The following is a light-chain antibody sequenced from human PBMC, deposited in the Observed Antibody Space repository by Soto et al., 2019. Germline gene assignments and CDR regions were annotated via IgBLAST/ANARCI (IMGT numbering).Light chain of an antibody. V-gene: IGLV1-40*01. J-gene: IGLJ1*01. CDR2: GDN. CDR1: TSNIGAPYD. Sequence: QSVLTRPPSVSGAPGQRVSISCTGSTSNIGAPYDVHWYQHLPGAAPKLLIYGDNNRPSGVPDRFSGSKSGTSASLAITSLQAEDEADYYCQSYDISLHNYVFGTGTKVTVL. CDR3: QSYDISLHNYV.